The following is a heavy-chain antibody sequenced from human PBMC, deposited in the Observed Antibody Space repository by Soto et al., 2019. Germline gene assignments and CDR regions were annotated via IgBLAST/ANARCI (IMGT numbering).Heavy chain of an antibody. CDR2: IRTISSAI. CDR1: GFTFSDYP. J-gene: IGHJ4*02. V-gene: IGHV3-48*02. CDR3: AREPPAFEY. Sequence: QLVESGGGLVQPGGSLRLSCAASGFTFSDYPMNWVRQAPGKGLEWVSSIRTISSAIYFADSVRGRFNIARDNARNSLYLQMTSLRDEDTAVYYCAREPPAFEYWGQGTLVTASS.